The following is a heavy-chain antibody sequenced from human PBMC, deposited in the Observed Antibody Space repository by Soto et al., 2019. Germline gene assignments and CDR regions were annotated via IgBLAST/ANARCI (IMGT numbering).Heavy chain of an antibody. V-gene: IGHV1-8*01. D-gene: IGHD6-13*01. CDR1: GYTFTSYD. Sequence: ASVKVSCKASGYTFTSYDINWVRQATGQVLEWMGWMNLNSGNTGYAQKFQGRVTMTRNTSISTAYMELSSLRSEDTAVYYCARERSAAGTGWFDPWGQGTLVPVSS. CDR3: ARERSAAGTGWFDP. CDR2: MNLNSGNT. J-gene: IGHJ5*02.